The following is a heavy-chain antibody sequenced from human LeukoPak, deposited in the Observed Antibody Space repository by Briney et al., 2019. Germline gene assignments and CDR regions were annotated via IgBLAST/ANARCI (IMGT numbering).Heavy chain of an antibody. D-gene: IGHD4-23*01. Sequence: PGGSLRLSCAASGFTFSDYWMSWVRQAPGKGLEWVSAISGSGGSTYYAASVKGRFTITRDNSKNTLYLQMNSLRAEDTAVYYCAKNRRTTVVTPDDYWGQGTLVTVSS. CDR2: ISGSGGST. CDR1: GFTFSDYW. J-gene: IGHJ4*02. V-gene: IGHV3-23*01. CDR3: AKNRRTTVVTPDDY.